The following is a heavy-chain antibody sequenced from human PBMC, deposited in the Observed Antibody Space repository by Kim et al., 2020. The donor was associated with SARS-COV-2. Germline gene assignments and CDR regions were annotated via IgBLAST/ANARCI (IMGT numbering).Heavy chain of an antibody. CDR1: GFTFSSYS. Sequence: GGSLRLSCAASGFTFSSYSMNWVRQAPGKGLEWVSSISSSSSYIYYADSVKGRFTISRDNAKNSLYLQMNSLRAEDTAVYYCARDGGGTAMVRAFDIWGQGTMVTVSS. D-gene: IGHD5-18*01. V-gene: IGHV3-21*01. J-gene: IGHJ3*02. CDR2: ISSSSSYI. CDR3: ARDGGGTAMVRAFDI.